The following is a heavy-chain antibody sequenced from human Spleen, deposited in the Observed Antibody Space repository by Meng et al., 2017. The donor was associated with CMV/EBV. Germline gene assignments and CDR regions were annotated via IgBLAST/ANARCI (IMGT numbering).Heavy chain of an antibody. CDR1: GGSVNSPNYY. D-gene: IGHD6-19*01. J-gene: IGHJ4*02. CDR2: IYYSGST. Sequence: CRFSGGSVNSPNYYWGWIRQPPGKGLEWIGYIYYSGSTRYNPSLNSRLTISMDKSKNQFSLNLYSLTAADTALYYCAREWAGSSFDYWGQGALVTVSS. V-gene: IGHV4-61*01. CDR3: AREWAGSSFDY.